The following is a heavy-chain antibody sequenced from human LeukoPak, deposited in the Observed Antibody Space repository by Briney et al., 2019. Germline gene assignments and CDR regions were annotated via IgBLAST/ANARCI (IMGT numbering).Heavy chain of an antibody. CDR3: ARDRGEYCSSTSCDNFDY. V-gene: IGHV1-18*01. D-gene: IGHD2-2*02. CDR2: ISAYNGNT. CDR1: GYTFTNYD. J-gene: IGHJ4*02. Sequence: ASVKVSCTASGYTFTNYDISWVRQAPGQGLEWMGWISAYNGNTNYVQKLQGRVTMTTDTSTSTAYMELRSLRSDDTAVYYCARDRGEYCSSTSCDNFDYWGQGTLVTVSS.